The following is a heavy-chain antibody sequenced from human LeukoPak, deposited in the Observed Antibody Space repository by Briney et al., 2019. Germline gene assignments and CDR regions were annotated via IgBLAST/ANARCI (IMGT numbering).Heavy chain of an antibody. CDR1: GFTFSSYW. Sequence: PGGSLRLSCAASGFTFSSYWMSWVRQAPGKGLEWVANMKQDGSKKYYVDSVKGRFTISRDNAKNSLYLQMNSLRAEDPAVYYCARYLAAGFDIWGQGTMVTVSS. CDR3: ARYLAAGFDI. V-gene: IGHV3-7*04. D-gene: IGHD6-25*01. CDR2: MKQDGSKK. J-gene: IGHJ3*02.